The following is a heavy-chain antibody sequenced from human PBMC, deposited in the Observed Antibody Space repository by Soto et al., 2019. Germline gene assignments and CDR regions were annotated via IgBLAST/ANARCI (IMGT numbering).Heavy chain of an antibody. CDR2: IWYDGSNK. Sequence: QVQLVESGGGVVQPGRSLRLSCAASGFTFSSYGMHWVRQAPGKGLEWVAVIWYDGSNKYYADSVKGRFTISRDNSKNTLYRQMNSLRAEDTAVYYCARGGIGYSSSWTCDYWGQGTLVTVSS. J-gene: IGHJ4*02. D-gene: IGHD6-13*01. CDR3: ARGGIGYSSSWTCDY. V-gene: IGHV3-33*01. CDR1: GFTFSSYG.